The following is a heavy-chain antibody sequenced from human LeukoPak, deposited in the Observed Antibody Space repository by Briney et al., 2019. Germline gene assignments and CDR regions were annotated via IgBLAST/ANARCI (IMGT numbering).Heavy chain of an antibody. V-gene: IGHV4-39*02. J-gene: IGHJ3*02. Sequence: ETLSLTCTVSGGSISSGIYYWAWIRQPPGKGLEWIGSIYYRGNTYYNPSLKSRVTLSVDTSKNQFSLNLSSVTAADTAVYYCARDFAFDIWGQGMMVTVSS. CDR3: ARDFAFDI. CDR1: GGSISSGIYY. CDR2: IYYRGNT.